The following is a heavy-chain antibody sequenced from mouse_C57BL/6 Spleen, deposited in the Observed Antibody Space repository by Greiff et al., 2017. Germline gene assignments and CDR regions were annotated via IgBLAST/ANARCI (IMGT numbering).Heavy chain of an antibody. D-gene: IGHD1-1*01. Sequence: VQLQQSGPELVKPGASVKISCKASGYTFTDYYMNWVKQSHGKSLEWIGDINPNNGGTSYNQKFKGKATLTVDKSSSTAYMELRSLTSEDSAVYYCARWGYYDGYYFDYWGQGTTLTVSS. J-gene: IGHJ2*01. CDR1: GYTFTDYY. V-gene: IGHV1-26*01. CDR3: ARWGYYDGYYFDY. CDR2: INPNNGGT.